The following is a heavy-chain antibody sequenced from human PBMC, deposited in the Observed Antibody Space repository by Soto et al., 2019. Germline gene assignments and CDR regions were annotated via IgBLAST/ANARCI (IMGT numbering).Heavy chain of an antibody. J-gene: IGHJ3*02. CDR2: ISWNSGSI. CDR3: AKYGSGDTFDI. CDR1: GFTFDDYA. Sequence: EVQLVESGGGLVQPGRSLRLSCAASGFTFDDYAMHWVRQAPGKGLEWVSGISWNSGSIGYADSVKGRFTISRDNAKNSLYLQMNSLRAEDTALYYCAKYGSGDTFDIWGQGTMVTVSS. D-gene: IGHD6-25*01. V-gene: IGHV3-9*01.